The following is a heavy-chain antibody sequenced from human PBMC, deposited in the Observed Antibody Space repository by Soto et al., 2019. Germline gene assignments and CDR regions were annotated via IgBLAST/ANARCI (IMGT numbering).Heavy chain of an antibody. J-gene: IGHJ3*02. Sequence: SGPTLVKPTQTLTLTCTFSGFSLSTSGVGVGWIRQPPGKALEWLALIYWDDDKRYSPSLKSRLTITKDTSKNQVVLTMTNMDPVDTATYYCAHQVRDIVVVVARSDDAFDIWGQGTMVTVSS. D-gene: IGHD2-15*01. CDR2: IYWDDDK. V-gene: IGHV2-5*02. CDR1: GFSLSTSGVG. CDR3: AHQVRDIVVVVARSDDAFDI.